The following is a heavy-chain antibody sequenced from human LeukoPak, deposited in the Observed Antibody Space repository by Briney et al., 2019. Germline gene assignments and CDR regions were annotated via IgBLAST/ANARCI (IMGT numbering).Heavy chain of an antibody. CDR2: IYYSGST. J-gene: IGHJ4*02. D-gene: IGHD5-12*01. CDR1: GGSISSYY. Sequence: SETLSLTCTVSGGSISSYYWSWIRQPPGKGLEWIGYIYYSGSTNYNPSLKSRVTISVDTSKNQFSLKLSSVTAADTAVYYCARAQGVATFPPNYFDYWGQGTLVTVSS. CDR3: ARAQGVATFPPNYFDY. V-gene: IGHV4-59*01.